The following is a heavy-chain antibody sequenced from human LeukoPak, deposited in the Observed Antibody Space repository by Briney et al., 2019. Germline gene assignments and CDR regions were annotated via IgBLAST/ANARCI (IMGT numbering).Heavy chain of an antibody. CDR2: ISWNSGSI. CDR1: GFTFDDYA. CDR3: AGPIFGVVMNPFDY. J-gene: IGHJ4*02. V-gene: IGHV3-9*01. Sequence: GRSLRLSCAASGFTFDDYAMHWVRQVPGKGLEWVSGISWNSGSIGYADSVKGRFTISRDNAKNTLYLQMNSLRAEDTAVYYCAGPIFGVVMNPFDYWGQGTLVTVSS. D-gene: IGHD3-3*01.